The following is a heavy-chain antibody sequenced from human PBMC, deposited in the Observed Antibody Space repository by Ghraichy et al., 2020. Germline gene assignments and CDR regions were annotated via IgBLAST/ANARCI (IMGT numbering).Heavy chain of an antibody. D-gene: IGHD1-26*01. CDR3: ATGERGGIQSWLYES. CDR2: ITFSGGS. CDR1: GGSISRHY. J-gene: IGHJ5*02. V-gene: IGHV4-59*11. Sequence: TLSLTCTVSGGSISRHYWSWIRQPPGKGLEWIGYITFSGGSYFTPSLKSRLTMSMDTSTNKFSLNLTSVTTADAAVYYCATGERGGIQSWLYESWGQGTLVTVSS.